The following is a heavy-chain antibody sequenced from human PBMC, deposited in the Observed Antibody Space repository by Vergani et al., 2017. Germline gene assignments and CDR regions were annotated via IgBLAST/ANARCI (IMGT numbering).Heavy chain of an antibody. V-gene: IGHV1-69-2*01. D-gene: IGHD1-1*01. CDR1: GYTFTDYY. Sequence: EVQLVQSGAEVKKPGATVKISCKVSGYTFTDYYMHWVQQAPGKGLEWMGLVDPEDGETIYAEKFQGRVTITADTATDTAYMELSSLRSEDTAVYYCATARGGWDWNQPTRDYYYYYGMDVWGQGTTVTVSS. CDR2: VDPEDGET. CDR3: ATARGGWDWNQPTRDYYYYYGMDV. J-gene: IGHJ6*02.